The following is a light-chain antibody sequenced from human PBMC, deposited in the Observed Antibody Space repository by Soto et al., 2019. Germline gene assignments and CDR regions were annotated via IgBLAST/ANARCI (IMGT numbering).Light chain of an antibody. V-gene: IGKV3-20*01. CDR2: GAS. J-gene: IGKJ1*01. CDR1: PGVDTS. CDR3: HQYGVSPRT. Sequence: EIALTQSPGPLSLSPGDRVTLSCRASPGVDTSLAWYQHKPARSPRLLVYGASSRAAGAPDWFSGSGFGTDFTLTISNLEPDDFAVYYCHQYGVSPRTFGQGTKVEIK.